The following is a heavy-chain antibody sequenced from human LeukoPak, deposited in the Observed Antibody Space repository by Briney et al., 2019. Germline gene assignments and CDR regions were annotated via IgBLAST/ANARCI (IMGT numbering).Heavy chain of an antibody. CDR3: ARDAVNSSGQYYYYYYGMDV. D-gene: IGHD6-19*01. CDR1: GFTFSSYA. CDR2: ISGSGGST. Sequence: GGSLRLSCAASGFTFSSYAMSWVRQAPGKGLEWVSAISGSGGSTYYADSVKGRFTISRDNSKNTLYLQMNSLRAEDTAVYYCARDAVNSSGQYYYYYYGMDVWGQGTTVTVSS. V-gene: IGHV3-23*01. J-gene: IGHJ6*02.